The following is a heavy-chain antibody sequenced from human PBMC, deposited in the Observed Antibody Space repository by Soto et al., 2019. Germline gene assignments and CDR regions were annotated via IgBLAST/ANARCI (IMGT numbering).Heavy chain of an antibody. D-gene: IGHD6-6*01. CDR1: GYSFVSYW. Sequence: GESLKISCTGFGYSFVSYWIGWVRQTPGKGLEWVAIMHPGEDDTIYSPSFQGQVTISADRSISTAYLQWSSLKASDTAMYYCARQGRIYSSSSPPYYYGMDVWGQGTTVTVSS. CDR2: MHPGEDDT. CDR3: ARQGRIYSSSSPPYYYGMDV. J-gene: IGHJ6*02. V-gene: IGHV5-51*01.